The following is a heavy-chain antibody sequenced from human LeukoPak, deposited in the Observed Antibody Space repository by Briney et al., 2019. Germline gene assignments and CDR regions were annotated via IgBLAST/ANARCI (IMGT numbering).Heavy chain of an antibody. CDR3: ARGLRGSGSYNHYDY. CDR1: GFTFSSYA. CDR2: ISSNGGST. D-gene: IGHD1-26*01. Sequence: PGGSLRLSCAASGFTFSSYAMHWVRQAPGKGLEYVSAISSNGGSTYYANSVKGRFTISRDNSKNTLYLQMNSLRAEDTAVYYCARGLRGSGSYNHYDYWGQGTLVTVSS. V-gene: IGHV3-64*01. J-gene: IGHJ4*02.